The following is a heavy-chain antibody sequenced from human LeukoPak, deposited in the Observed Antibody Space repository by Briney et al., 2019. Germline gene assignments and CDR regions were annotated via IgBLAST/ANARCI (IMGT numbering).Heavy chain of an antibody. V-gene: IGHV4-61*02. CDR1: GGSISSSSYY. D-gene: IGHD3-22*01. J-gene: IGHJ6*03. Sequence: PSETLSLTCTVSGGSISSSSYYWGWIRQPAGKGLEWIGRIYTSGSTNYNPSLKRRVTMSVDTTKNQFSLKLSSVTAADTDVYYCARVRYDSSGYYLGYYYYMDVWGKGTTVTVSS. CDR2: IYTSGST. CDR3: ARVRYDSSGYYLGYYYYMDV.